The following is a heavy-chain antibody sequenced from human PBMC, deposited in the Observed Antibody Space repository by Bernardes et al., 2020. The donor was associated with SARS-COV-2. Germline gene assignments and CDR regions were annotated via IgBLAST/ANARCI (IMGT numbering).Heavy chain of an antibody. CDR1: GFTFSSYS. D-gene: IGHD3-22*01. J-gene: IGHJ4*02. CDR2: ISSSSSYI. V-gene: IGHV3-21*01. CDR3: ARDFADSSGYFMNMGY. Sequence: GGSLRLSCAASGFTFSSYSMNWVRQAPGKGLEWVSSISSSSSYIYYADSVKGRFTISRDNAKNSLYLQMNSLRAEDTAVYYCARDFADSSGYFMNMGYWGQGTLVTVSS.